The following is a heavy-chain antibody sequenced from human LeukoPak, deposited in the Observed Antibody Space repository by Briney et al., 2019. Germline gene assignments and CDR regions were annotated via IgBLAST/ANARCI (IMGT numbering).Heavy chain of an antibody. CDR2: IYYSGST. CDR1: GGSFSGYY. CDR3: ARDLLWFGEYYGMDV. D-gene: IGHD3-10*01. J-gene: IGHJ6*02. Sequence: SETLSLTCAVYGGSFSGYYWGWIRQPPGKGLEWIGSIYYSGSTYYNPSLKSRVTISVDTSKNQFSLKLSSVTAADTAVYYCARDLLWFGEYYGMDVWGQGTTVTVSS. V-gene: IGHV4-34*01.